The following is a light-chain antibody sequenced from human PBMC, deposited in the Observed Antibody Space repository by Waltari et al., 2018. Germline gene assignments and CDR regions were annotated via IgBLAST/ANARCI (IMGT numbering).Light chain of an antibody. V-gene: IGKV3-15*01. CDR2: GAS. J-gene: IGKJ2*01. CDR3: QQYNNWPPYT. Sequence: EIVMTQSPATLSVSPGERAPLSCRASQSVSSNLAWYQQKPGQSPRLLIFGASTRATGIPARFSGSGSGTEFTLTIINMQSEDFAVYYCQQYNNWPPYTFGQGTKLEIK. CDR1: QSVSSN.